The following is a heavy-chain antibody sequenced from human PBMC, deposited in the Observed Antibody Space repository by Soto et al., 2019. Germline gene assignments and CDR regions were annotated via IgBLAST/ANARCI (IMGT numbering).Heavy chain of an antibody. Sequence: QVQLVESGGGVVQPGRSLRLSCAASGFTFSSYGMHWVRQAPGKGLEWVAVIWYDGSKKYYADSVKGRFTISRDNSKNTLYLQMNSLRAEDTAVYYCAREFSVAGTFDYWGQGTLVTVSS. CDR2: IWYDGSKK. CDR3: AREFSVAGTFDY. D-gene: IGHD6-19*01. V-gene: IGHV3-33*01. CDR1: GFTFSSYG. J-gene: IGHJ4*02.